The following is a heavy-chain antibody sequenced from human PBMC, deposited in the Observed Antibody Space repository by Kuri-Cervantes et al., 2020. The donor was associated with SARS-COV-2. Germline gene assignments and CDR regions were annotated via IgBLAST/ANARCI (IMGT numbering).Heavy chain of an antibody. D-gene: IGHD6-19*01. CDR3: ARDWGIAVAGTYYYYGMDV. CDR1: GFTFSSYS. V-gene: IGHV3-21*01. Sequence: GGSLRLSCAASGFTFSSYSMNWVRQAPGKGLEWVSSISSSSSSYIYYADSVKGRFTISRDNAKNSLYLQMNSLRAEDTAVYYCARDWGIAVAGTYYYYGMDVWGQGTTVTVSS. J-gene: IGHJ6*02. CDR2: ISSSSSSYI.